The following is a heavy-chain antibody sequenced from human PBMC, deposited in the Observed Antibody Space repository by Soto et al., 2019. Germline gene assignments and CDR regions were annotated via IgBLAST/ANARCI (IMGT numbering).Heavy chain of an antibody. Sequence: ASVKVSCKASGYTFTTYGISWVRQAPGEGLEWLGWINTHNGNTNYAQNLQGRVFMTADTSTNTAYMELRSLRSDDTAIYFCTREGSAPYYYYAMDAWGQGTTVTVSS. V-gene: IGHV1-18*01. CDR2: INTHNGNT. D-gene: IGHD3-10*01. J-gene: IGHJ6*02. CDR1: GYTFTTYG. CDR3: TREGSAPYYYYAMDA.